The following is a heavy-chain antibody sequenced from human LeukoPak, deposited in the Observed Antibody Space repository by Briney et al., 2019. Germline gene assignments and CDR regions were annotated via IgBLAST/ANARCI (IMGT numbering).Heavy chain of an antibody. CDR3: ARGYNYGHDY. V-gene: IGHV1-2*06. J-gene: IGHJ4*02. CDR2: VISHSGGT. CDR1: GYTFSGYN. D-gene: IGHD5-18*01. Sequence: ASVKVSCKASGYTFSGYNIHWVRQAPGQGLEWMGRVISHSGGTKYAPRFQGRVTMTRDTSTSTAYMELSRLKSDDTAVYYCARGYNYGHDYWGQGTLVTVSS.